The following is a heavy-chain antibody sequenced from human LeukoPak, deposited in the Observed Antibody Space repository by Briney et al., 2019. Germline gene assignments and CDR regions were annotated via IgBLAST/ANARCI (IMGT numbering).Heavy chain of an antibody. CDR3: AKARRIQLWLS. J-gene: IGHJ5*02. CDR1: DFSFITYA. CDR2: ISGSGGST. D-gene: IGHD5-18*01. V-gene: IGHV3-23*01. Sequence: QTGGSLRLSCAASDFSFITYAMSWVRQAPGKGLEWVSGISGSGGSTYYADSVKGRFTISRDNSKNTLYLQMISLRAEDTAVYYCAKARRIQLWLSWGQGTLVTVSS.